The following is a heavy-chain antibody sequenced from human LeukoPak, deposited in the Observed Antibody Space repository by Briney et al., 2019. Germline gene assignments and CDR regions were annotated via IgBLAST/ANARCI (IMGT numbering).Heavy chain of an antibody. CDR3: AKARSGSYSLGFDP. CDR1: GFTFSSYG. J-gene: IGHJ5*02. D-gene: IGHD1-26*01. V-gene: IGHV3-30*18. Sequence: GRSLRLSCAASGFTFSSYGMHWVRQAPGKGLEWVAVISYDGSNKYYADSVKGRFTISRDNSKNTLYLQMNSLRAEDTAVYYCAKARSGSYSLGFDPWGQGTLVTVSS. CDR2: ISYDGSNK.